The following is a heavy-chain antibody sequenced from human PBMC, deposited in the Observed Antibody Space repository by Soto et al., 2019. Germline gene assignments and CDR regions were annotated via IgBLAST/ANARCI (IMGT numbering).Heavy chain of an antibody. CDR1: GGSISSYY. Sequence: SETLSLTCTVSGGSISSYYWSWIRQPPGKGLEWIGYIYYSGSTNYNPSLKSRVTISLDTSKNQFSPKLSSVTAADTAVYYCARRTWGIAVAGSDWYFDLWGRGTLVTVSS. J-gene: IGHJ2*01. D-gene: IGHD6-19*01. CDR2: IYYSGST. V-gene: IGHV4-59*08. CDR3: ARRTWGIAVAGSDWYFDL.